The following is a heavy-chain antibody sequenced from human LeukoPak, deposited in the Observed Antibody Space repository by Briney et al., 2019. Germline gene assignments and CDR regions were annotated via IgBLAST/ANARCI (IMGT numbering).Heavy chain of an antibody. D-gene: IGHD2-15*01. V-gene: IGHV4-34*01. CDR3: ARRRVVVVAATVPSLKRYWYFDV. Sequence: PSETPSLTCAVYGGSFSGYYWSWIRQPPGKGLEWIGEINHSGSTNYNPSLKSRVTISVDTSKNQFSLKLSSVTAADTAVYYCARRRVVVVAATVPSLKRYWYFDVWGRGTLVTVSS. CDR2: INHSGST. CDR1: GGSFSGYY. J-gene: IGHJ2*01.